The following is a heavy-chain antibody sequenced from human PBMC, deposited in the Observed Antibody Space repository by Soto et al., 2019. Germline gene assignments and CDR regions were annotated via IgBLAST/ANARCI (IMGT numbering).Heavy chain of an antibody. Sequence: EVQLVESGGGLIQPGGSLRLSCAASGFTVSSNYMSWVRQAPGKGLEWVSVIYSGGSTYYADSVKGRFTISRDNSKNTLYLQMNSLRAEDTAVYYGARGKMSTDYGMDVWGQGTTVTVSS. V-gene: IGHV3-53*01. J-gene: IGHJ6*02. D-gene: IGHD4-4*01. CDR3: ARGKMSTDYGMDV. CDR1: GFTVSSNY. CDR2: IYSGGST.